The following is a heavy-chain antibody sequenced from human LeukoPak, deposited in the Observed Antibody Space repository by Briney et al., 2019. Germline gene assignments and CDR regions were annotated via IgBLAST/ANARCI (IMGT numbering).Heavy chain of an antibody. Sequence: SETLSLTCTVSGGSISSSSYYWGWIRQPPGKGLEWIGSIYYSGSTYYNPSLKSRVTISVDTSKNLFSLKLSSVTAADTAVYYCAGRYFYDSGGYYYYFDYWGQGTLVTVSS. D-gene: IGHD3-22*01. CDR1: GGSISSSSYY. CDR2: IYYSGST. J-gene: IGHJ4*02. V-gene: IGHV4-39*01. CDR3: AGRYFYDSGGYYYYFDY.